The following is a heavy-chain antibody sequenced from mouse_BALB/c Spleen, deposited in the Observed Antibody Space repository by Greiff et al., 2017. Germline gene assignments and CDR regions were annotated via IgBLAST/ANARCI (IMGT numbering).Heavy chain of an antibody. CDR2: VNPYNGGT. D-gene: IGHD1-2*01. CDR3: ARSGYTTATAWFAY. Sequence: EVQLQQSGPELVKPGASVKMSCKASGYTFTDYYMDWVKQSHGESFEWIGRVNPYNGGTSYNQKFKGKATLTVDKSSSTAYMELNSLTSEDSAVYYCARSGYTTATAWFAYWGQGTLVTVSA. CDR1: GYTFTDYY. J-gene: IGHJ3*01. V-gene: IGHV1-19*01.